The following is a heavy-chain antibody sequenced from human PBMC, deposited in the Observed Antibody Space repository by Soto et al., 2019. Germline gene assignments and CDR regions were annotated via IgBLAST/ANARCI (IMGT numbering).Heavy chain of an antibody. V-gene: IGHV3-48*01. CDR3: ARVGWELLLDYFDY. D-gene: IGHD1-26*01. Sequence: EVQLVESGGGLVQPGGSLRLSCAASGFTFSSYRMSWVRQAPGKGLGWVSYISSTGSTIFYADSVKGRFTLSRDNAKNSVYLQMNSLRAEDTAVYYCARVGWELLLDYFDYWGQGTLVTVSS. CDR2: ISSTGSTI. CDR1: GFTFSSYR. J-gene: IGHJ4*02.